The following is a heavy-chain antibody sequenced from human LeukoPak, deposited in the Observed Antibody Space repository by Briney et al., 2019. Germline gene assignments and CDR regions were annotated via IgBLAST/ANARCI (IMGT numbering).Heavy chain of an antibody. J-gene: IGHJ4*02. CDR2: INHSGST. CDR3: ARTYYDVLTGYYSGGGPFDY. Sequence: PSETLSLTCTVSGYSISSGYYWSWIRQPPGKGLEWIGEINHSGSTNYNPSLKSRVTISVDTSKNQFSLKLSSVTAADTAVYYCARTYYDVLTGYYSGGGPFDYWGQGTLVTVSS. V-gene: IGHV4-38-2*02. CDR1: GYSISSGYY. D-gene: IGHD3-9*01.